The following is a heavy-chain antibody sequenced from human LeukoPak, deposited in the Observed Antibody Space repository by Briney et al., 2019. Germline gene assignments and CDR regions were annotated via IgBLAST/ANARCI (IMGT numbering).Heavy chain of an antibody. V-gene: IGHV3-53*01. CDR1: GFTVSSNY. CDR2: IYSGGST. J-gene: IGHJ6*02. Sequence: GGSLRLSCAASGFTVSSNYMSWVRQAPGKGLEWVSVIYSGGSTYYADSVKGRFTISRDNSKNTLYLQMNSLRAEDTAVYYCARDPGKGYYYYGTDVWGQGTTVTVSS. CDR3: ARDPGKGYYYYGTDV.